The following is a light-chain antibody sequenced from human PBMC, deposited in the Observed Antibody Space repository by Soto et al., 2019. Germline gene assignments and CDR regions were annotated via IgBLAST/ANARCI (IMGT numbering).Light chain of an antibody. V-gene: IGKV3-11*01. CDR3: QQRTNWPPEVT. CDR2: DAS. Sequence: EIVLTQSPATLSLSPGERATLSCRASQSVSTYLAWYQQKPGQAPRLLIYDASRRATGIPARFSGSGSGTDFTLTISSREPEDFAVYFCQQRTNWPPEVTFGPGTKVDIK. J-gene: IGKJ3*01. CDR1: QSVSTY.